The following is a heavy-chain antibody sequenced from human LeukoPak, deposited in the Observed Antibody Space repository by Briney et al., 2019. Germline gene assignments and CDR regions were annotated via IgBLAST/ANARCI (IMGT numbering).Heavy chain of an antibody. J-gene: IGHJ4*02. CDR1: GYLFTNDW. Sequence: GESLKICCQGAGYLFTNDWSGWGRQMRGKGLEWVWIFYPGDSDSRYSLPFQGQVTFSADKSLSPAYLQWSSLRASDTVMYYCARLLRDYSRGWLDFWGQGTLVTVSS. CDR3: ARLLRDYSRGWLDF. V-gene: IGHV5-51*01. D-gene: IGHD6-19*01. CDR2: FYPGDSDS.